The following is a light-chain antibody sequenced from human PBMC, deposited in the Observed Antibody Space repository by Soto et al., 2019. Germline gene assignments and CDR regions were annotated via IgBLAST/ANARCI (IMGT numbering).Light chain of an antibody. Sequence: QSALTQPASVSGSPVQSIAISCTGTSSDVGGYNFVSWYQQHPGKAPKLMIYDVSYRPSGVSNRFSGSKSGNTASLTISGLQAEDEADYYCSSYTSSSTRVFGTGTKVTVL. CDR2: DVS. V-gene: IGLV2-14*01. J-gene: IGLJ1*01. CDR3: SSYTSSSTRV. CDR1: SSDVGGYNF.